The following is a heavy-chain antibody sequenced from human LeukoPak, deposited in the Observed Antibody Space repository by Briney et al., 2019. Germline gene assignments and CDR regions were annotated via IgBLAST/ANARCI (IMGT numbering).Heavy chain of an antibody. CDR2: INEYGTT. Sequence: GGSLRLSCATSGFSFSGYWMYWVRQAPGKGLVWISNINEYGTTAYADSVKGRFTISRDNAKNTLCLQMNSLRAEDTAVYFCARVRGGNWGHGTLVTVSS. D-gene: IGHD3-16*01. V-gene: IGHV3-74*01. J-gene: IGHJ4*01. CDR3: ARVRGGN. CDR1: GFSFSGYW.